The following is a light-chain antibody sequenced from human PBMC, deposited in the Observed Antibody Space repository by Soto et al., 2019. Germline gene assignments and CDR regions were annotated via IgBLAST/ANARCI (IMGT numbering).Light chain of an antibody. Sequence: DIQMTQSPSSLSASAGDRVTITCQASQDISNYLTWYQQKPGKAPKLLIYDASNLETGVPSRFSGSGSGTDFTFTISSLQPEDIATYYCHQYDNLPPTFGGGTKVEIK. V-gene: IGKV1-33*01. CDR1: QDISNY. J-gene: IGKJ4*01. CDR3: HQYDNLPPT. CDR2: DAS.